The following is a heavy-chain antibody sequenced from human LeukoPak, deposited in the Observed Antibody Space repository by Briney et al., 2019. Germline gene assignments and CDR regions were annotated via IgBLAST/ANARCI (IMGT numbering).Heavy chain of an antibody. Sequence: SVKVSCKASGGTFSSYAISWVRQAPGQGLEWMGGIIPIFGTANYAQKFQGRVTITADESTSTAYMELSSLRSEDTAVYYCARVFRYFDQENWFDPWGQGTLVTVSS. CDR3: ARVFRYFDQENWFDP. D-gene: IGHD3-9*01. J-gene: IGHJ5*02. CDR2: IIPIFGTA. CDR1: GGTFSSYA. V-gene: IGHV1-69*13.